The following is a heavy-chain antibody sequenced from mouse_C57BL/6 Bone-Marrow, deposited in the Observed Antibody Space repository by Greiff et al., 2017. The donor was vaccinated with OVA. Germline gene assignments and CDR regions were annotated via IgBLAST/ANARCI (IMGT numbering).Heavy chain of an antibody. Sequence: EVKLVESGPGLVKPSQSLSLTCSVTGYSITSGYYWNWIRQFPGNKLEWMGYISYDGSNNYNPSLKNRISITRDTSKNQFFLKLNSVTTEDTATYYCARDVGYAMDYWGQGTSVTVSS. CDR2: ISYDGSN. CDR1: GYSITSGYY. V-gene: IGHV3-6*01. D-gene: IGHD3-3*01. J-gene: IGHJ4*01. CDR3: ARDVGYAMDY.